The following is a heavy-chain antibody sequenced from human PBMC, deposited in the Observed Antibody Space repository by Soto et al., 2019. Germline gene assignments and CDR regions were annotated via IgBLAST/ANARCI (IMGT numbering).Heavy chain of an antibody. D-gene: IGHD3-3*01. J-gene: IGHJ4*02. Sequence: EVQLVESGGGLVQPGGSLRLSCAASGFTFSSYSMNWVRQAPGKGLEWVSYISSSSSTIYYADSVKGRFTISRDNAKNSLYLQMNSLRAEDTAVYYRARDFKRFLEWPVFDYWGQGTLVTVSS. V-gene: IGHV3-48*01. CDR2: ISSSSSTI. CDR1: GFTFSSYS. CDR3: ARDFKRFLEWPVFDY.